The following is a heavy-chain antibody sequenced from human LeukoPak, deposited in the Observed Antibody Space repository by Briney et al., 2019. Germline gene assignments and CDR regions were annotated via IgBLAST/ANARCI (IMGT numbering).Heavy chain of an antibody. CDR3: ARDHYCSSTSCYIRPMWAAAGTSLDY. CDR2: ISWNSGSI. CDR1: GFTFDDYA. Sequence: PGGSLRLSCAASGFTFDDYAMYWVRQAPGKGLEWVSGISWNSGSIGYADSVKGRFTISRDNAKNSLYLHMNSLRAEDTAVYYCARDHYCSSTSCYIRPMWAAAGTSLDYWGQGTLVTVSS. D-gene: IGHD2-2*02. J-gene: IGHJ4*02. V-gene: IGHV3-9*01.